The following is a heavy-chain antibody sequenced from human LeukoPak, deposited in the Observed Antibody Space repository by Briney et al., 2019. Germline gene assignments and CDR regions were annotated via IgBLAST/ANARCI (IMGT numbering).Heavy chain of an antibody. CDR2: INYSGST. D-gene: IGHD2-2*01. CDR3: ARTKYCSSTSCYASGGDYFDY. J-gene: IGHJ4*02. CDR1: GGSISSYY. V-gene: IGHV4-59*01. Sequence: SETLSLTCTVSGGSISSYYWSWIRQPPGKGLEWIGYINYSGSTNYNPSLKRRVTMSVDTSKNQFSLKLSSVTAADTAVYYCARTKYCSSTSCYASGGDYFDYWGQGTLVTVSS.